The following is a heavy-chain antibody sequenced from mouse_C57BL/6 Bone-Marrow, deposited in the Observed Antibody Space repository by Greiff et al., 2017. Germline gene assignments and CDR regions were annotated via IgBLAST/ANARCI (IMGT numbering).Heavy chain of an antibody. Sequence: EVKLMESGGGLVKPGGSLKLSCAASGFTFSDYGMHWVRQAPEKGLEWVAYISSGSSTIYYADTVKGRFTISRDNAKNTLFLQMTSLRSEDTAMYYCARDYGSSFYWYCDVWGTGTTVTVSS. D-gene: IGHD1-1*01. V-gene: IGHV5-17*01. CDR1: GFTFSDYG. CDR3: ARDYGSSFYWYCDV. CDR2: ISSGSSTI. J-gene: IGHJ1*03.